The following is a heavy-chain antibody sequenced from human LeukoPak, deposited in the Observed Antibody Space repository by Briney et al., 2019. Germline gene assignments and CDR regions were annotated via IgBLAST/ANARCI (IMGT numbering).Heavy chain of an antibody. CDR1: GGTFSSYA. CDR3: ASGPYYYDSSGYYYVERYGMDV. CDR2: IIPIFGTA. Sequence: GASVKVSCKASGGTFSSYAISWVRQAPGQGLEWMGGIIPIFGTANYAQKFQGRVTITADESTSTAYMELSSLRSEDTAVYYCASGPYYYDSSGYYYVERYGMDVWGQGTTVTVSS. D-gene: IGHD3-22*01. J-gene: IGHJ6*02. V-gene: IGHV1-69*13.